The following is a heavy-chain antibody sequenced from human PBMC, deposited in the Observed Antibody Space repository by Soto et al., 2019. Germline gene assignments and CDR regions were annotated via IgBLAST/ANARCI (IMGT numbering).Heavy chain of an antibody. CDR1: GFTFSSYW. J-gene: IGHJ6*03. D-gene: IGHD3-16*02. Sequence: GESLKISCAASGFTFSSYWMSWVRQAPGKGLEWVANIKQDGSEKYYVDSVKGRFTISRDNAKNSLYLQMNSLRAEDTAVYYCAREYRRIYYYYMDVWGKGTTVTVSS. CDR3: AREYRRIYYYYMDV. V-gene: IGHV3-7*01. CDR2: IKQDGSEK.